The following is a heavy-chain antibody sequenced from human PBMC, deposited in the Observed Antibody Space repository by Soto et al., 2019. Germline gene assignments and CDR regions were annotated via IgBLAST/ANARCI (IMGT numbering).Heavy chain of an antibody. Sequence: SETLSLTCTVSGGSISSYYWSWIRQPPGKGLEWIGYIYYSGSTNYNPSLKSRVTISVDTSKNQFSLKLSSVTAADTAVYYSARDLPDYGGNPSYYYYGMDVWGQGTRVTVSS. J-gene: IGHJ6*02. CDR1: GGSISSYY. CDR2: IYYSGST. V-gene: IGHV4-59*01. D-gene: IGHD4-17*01. CDR3: ARDLPDYGGNPSYYYYGMDV.